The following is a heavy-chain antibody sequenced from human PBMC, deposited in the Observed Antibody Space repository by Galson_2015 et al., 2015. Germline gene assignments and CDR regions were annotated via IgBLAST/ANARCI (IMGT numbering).Heavy chain of an antibody. CDR1: GFTFTKHA. CDR2: VSDSGGTT. Sequence: SLRLSCAASGFTFTKHAMSWVRQAPGKGLEWVAGVSDSGGTTFYADSVKGRIIISRDNSKNTLYLQMNSLRAEETAVYYCAKSNTPYSSGWPIDYWGQGTLVTVSS. D-gene: IGHD6-19*01. V-gene: IGHV3-23*01. J-gene: IGHJ4*02. CDR3: AKSNTPYSSGWPIDY.